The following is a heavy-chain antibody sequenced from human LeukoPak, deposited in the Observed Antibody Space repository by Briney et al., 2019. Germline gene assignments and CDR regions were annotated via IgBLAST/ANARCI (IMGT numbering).Heavy chain of an antibody. CDR2: IYTSGST. CDR1: GGSISSYY. J-gene: IGHJ4*02. Sequence: SETLSLTCTVSGGSISSYYWSWIRQPAGKGLEWIGRIYTSGSTNYNPSLKSRVTMSVDTSKNQFSLKLSSVTAADTAVYYCARDKISAAGIDYFDYWGQGTLVTVSS. V-gene: IGHV4-4*07. CDR3: ARDKISAAGIDYFDY. D-gene: IGHD6-13*01.